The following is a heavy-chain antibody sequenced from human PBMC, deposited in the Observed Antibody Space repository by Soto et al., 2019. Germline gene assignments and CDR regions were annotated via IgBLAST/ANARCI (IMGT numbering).Heavy chain of an antibody. CDR1: CGSISSSSSY. CDR3: ARHIAANSANWFDA. V-gene: IGHV4-39*01. CDR2: TYYSGST. D-gene: IGHD2-15*01. J-gene: IGHJ5*02. Sequence: QLQLQESGPGLVKPSETLSLTCTVSCGSISSSSSYWGWIRQPPGKGLEWIGRTYYSGSTYYNPSPKSRVTIAGDTSKNQCSLKLSSVTAADMAVYYCARHIAANSANWFDAWGQGTLVTVSS.